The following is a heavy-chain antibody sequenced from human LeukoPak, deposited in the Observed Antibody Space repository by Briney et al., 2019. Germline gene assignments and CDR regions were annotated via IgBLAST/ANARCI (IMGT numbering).Heavy chain of an antibody. CDR3: ARDKIAGASTNDY. CDR1: GFSFTNYW. D-gene: IGHD6-19*01. CDR2: INQDGSER. V-gene: IGHV3-7*01. Sequence: TGGSLRLSCAASGFSFTNYWMSWVRQAPGMGLEWVAIINQDGSERYYVDSVKGRFTVSRDSAKNSLYLQMNSLRVEDTAVYYCARDKIAGASTNDYSGQGTLVSVSP. J-gene: IGHJ4*02.